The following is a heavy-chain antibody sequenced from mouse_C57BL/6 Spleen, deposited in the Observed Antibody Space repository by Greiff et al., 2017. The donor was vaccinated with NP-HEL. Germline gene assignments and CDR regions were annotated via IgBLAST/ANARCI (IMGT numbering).Heavy chain of an antibody. CDR3: GERGLSVSFDY. V-gene: IGHV1-9*01. CDR1: GYTFTGYC. CDR2: ILPGSGST. J-gene: IGHJ2*01. D-gene: IGHD2-2*01. Sequence: VQLQQSGAELMKPGASVKLSCTASGYTFTGYCIEWVKQRPGHGLEWIGEILPGSGSTNYNENIKGKATFTADTSSNTTYVQLSSLTTEDSAIYYCGERGLSVSFDYWGQGTTLTVSS.